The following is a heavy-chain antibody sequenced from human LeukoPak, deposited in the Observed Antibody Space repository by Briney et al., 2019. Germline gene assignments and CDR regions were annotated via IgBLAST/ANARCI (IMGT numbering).Heavy chain of an antibody. Sequence: ESLKISCKGFGYSFTSYWIGWVRQMPGKGLEWMGIIYPGDSKISYSPSFQGRVTISADKSISTAYLQWTSLEASDTAMYYCARHLENYYESSGYYLGRFWYFDLWGRGILVTVSS. CDR3: ARHLENYYESSGYYLGRFWYFDL. V-gene: IGHV5-51*01. J-gene: IGHJ2*01. CDR2: IYPGDSKI. CDR1: GYSFTSYW. D-gene: IGHD3-22*01.